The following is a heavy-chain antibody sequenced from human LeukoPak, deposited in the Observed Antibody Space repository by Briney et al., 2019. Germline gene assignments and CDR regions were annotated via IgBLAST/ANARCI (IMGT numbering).Heavy chain of an antibody. V-gene: IGHV4-34*01. CDR1: GGSFSGYY. CDR3: ARGGGLPREGVPANWFDP. J-gene: IGHJ5*02. D-gene: IGHD3-10*01. CDR2: INHSGST. Sequence: SETLSLTCAVYGGSFSGYYWSWIRQPPGKGLEWIGEINHSGSTNYNPSLKSRGTISVDTLKNQFSLKLSSVTAADTAVYYCARGGGLPREGVPANWFDPWGQGTLVNVSS.